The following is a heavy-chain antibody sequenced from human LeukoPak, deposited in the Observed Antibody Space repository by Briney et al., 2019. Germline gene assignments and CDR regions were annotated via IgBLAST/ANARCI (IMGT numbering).Heavy chain of an antibody. CDR3: ASDRISAVATDWFDP. D-gene: IGHD2-15*01. Sequence: GGSLRLSCAASTFTFRSNAMHWVRQAPGKGLEWGAVISYDGTDKDYADSVRGRFTISRDNSKNTLYLQMNSLRTEYTAVFYCASDRISAVATDWFDPWGQGTLVTVSS. V-gene: IGHV3-30*04. CDR2: ISYDGTDK. J-gene: IGHJ5*02. CDR1: TFTFRSNA.